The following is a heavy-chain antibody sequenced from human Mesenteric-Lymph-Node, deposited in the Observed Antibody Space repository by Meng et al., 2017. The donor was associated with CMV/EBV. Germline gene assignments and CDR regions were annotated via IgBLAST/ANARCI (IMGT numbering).Heavy chain of an antibody. V-gene: IGHV4-39*07. J-gene: IGHJ3*02. CDR1: GGSINSATYY. CDR2: IYYSGTT. CDR3: ARDQAYPLPGIFDT. Sequence: ESLKISCTVSGGSINSATYYWGWIRQSPGKGLEWIGNIYYSGTTYYNPSLMSRVSISVDTSRNQFSLKLRSLTAADTAVYYCARDQAYPLPGIFDTWGQGTMVTVSS. D-gene: IGHD3-16*01.